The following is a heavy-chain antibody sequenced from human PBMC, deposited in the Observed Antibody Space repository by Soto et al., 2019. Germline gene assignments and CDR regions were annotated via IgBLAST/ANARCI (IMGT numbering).Heavy chain of an antibody. D-gene: IGHD1-26*01. Sequence: LRLSCAASGFTFSSYGMHWVRQAPGKGLEWVAVISYDGSNKYYADSVKGRFTISRDNSKNTLYLQMNSLRAEDTAVYYCAKEGATDEFDYWGQGTLVTVSS. CDR1: GFTFSSYG. CDR3: AKEGATDEFDY. V-gene: IGHV3-30*18. J-gene: IGHJ4*02. CDR2: ISYDGSNK.